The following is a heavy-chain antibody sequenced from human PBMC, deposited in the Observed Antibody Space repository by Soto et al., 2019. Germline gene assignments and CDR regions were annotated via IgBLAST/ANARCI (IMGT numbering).Heavy chain of an antibody. V-gene: IGHV3-23*01. J-gene: IGHJ4*02. CDR2: ASCSGITT. Sequence: PGGSLRLSCAASGFTLGNFAMSWVRQAPGKGLEWVAFASCSGITTTYASSVKVRFIISKDNSNNPLSLEMHSLRAEDTGVYYCAKGRLRGLNNGNFDXWGQGTLITVSX. CDR3: AKGRLRGLNNGNFDX. CDR1: GFTLGNFA. D-gene: IGHD1-20*01.